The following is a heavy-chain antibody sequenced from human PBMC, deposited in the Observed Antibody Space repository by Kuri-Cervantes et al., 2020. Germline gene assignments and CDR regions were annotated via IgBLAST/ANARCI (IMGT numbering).Heavy chain of an antibody. Sequence: SETLSLTCTVSGGSISSYYWSWIRQPAGKGLEWIGRIYTSGSTNYNPSLKSRVTMSVDTSKNQFSLKLSSVTAADTAVYYCAREHSSGYFSGWSSSYYFDYWGQGTLVTVSS. CDR1: GGSISSYY. V-gene: IGHV4-4*07. CDR3: AREHSSGYFSGWSSSYYFDY. J-gene: IGHJ4*02. D-gene: IGHD6-19*01. CDR2: IYTSGST.